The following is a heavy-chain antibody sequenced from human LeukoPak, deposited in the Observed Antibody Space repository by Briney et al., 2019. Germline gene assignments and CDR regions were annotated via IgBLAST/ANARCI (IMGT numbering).Heavy chain of an antibody. V-gene: IGHV4-4*07. CDR1: GGSISSYY. Sequence: SETLSLTCTVSGGSISSYYWSWIRQPAGKGLEWIGRIYTSGSTNYNPSLKSRVTMSVDTSKNQFSLKLSSVTAADTAVYYCASCKQFEGYYYYMDVWGKGTTVTVSS. CDR3: ASCKQFEGYYYYMDV. J-gene: IGHJ6*03. D-gene: IGHD3-16*01. CDR2: IYTSGST.